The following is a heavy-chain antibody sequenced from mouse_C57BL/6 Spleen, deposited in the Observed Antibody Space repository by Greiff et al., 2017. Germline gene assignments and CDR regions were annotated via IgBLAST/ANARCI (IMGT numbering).Heavy chain of an antibody. V-gene: IGHV1-64*01. CDR2: IHPNSGST. CDR3: ARHYYYGSSYYFDY. J-gene: IGHJ2*01. CDR1: GYTFTSYW. Sequence: VQLQQSGAELVKPGASVKLSCKASGYTFTSYWMHWLKQRPGQGLEWIGMIHPNSGSTNYNEKFKSKATLTVDKSSSTAYMQLSRLTSEDSAVYYGARHYYYGSSYYFDYWGQGTTLTVSS. D-gene: IGHD1-1*01.